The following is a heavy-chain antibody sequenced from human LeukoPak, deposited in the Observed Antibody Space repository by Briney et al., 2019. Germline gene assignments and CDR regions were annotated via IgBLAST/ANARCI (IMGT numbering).Heavy chain of an antibody. J-gene: IGHJ4*02. CDR3: VVGGSPGY. D-gene: IGHD2-15*01. Sequence: GGSLRLSCAASGLAFSAYKMHWVRQAPRKGLVWVSRISTDGYTTDYADFVQGRFTASRDNTKNTWSLEMNSLRAKDTAVYYCVVGGSPGYWGQGTLVTVSS. CDR1: GLAFSAYK. V-gene: IGHV3-74*01. CDR2: ISTDGYTT.